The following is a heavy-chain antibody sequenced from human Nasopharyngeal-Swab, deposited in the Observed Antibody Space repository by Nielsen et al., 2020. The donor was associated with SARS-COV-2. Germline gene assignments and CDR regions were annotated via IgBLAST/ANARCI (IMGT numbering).Heavy chain of an antibody. V-gene: IGHV3-74*01. CDR1: GFTFSSYW. CDR2: INSDGSST. CDR3: ARGAVMSDSSEYYYYYYGMDV. Sequence: GGPLRLSCAASGFTFSSYWMHWVRQAPGKGLVWVSRINSDGSSTSYADSVKGRFTISRDNAKNTLYLQMNSLRAEDTAVYYWARGAVMSDSSEYYYYYYGMDVWGQGTTVTVSS. J-gene: IGHJ6*02. D-gene: IGHD3-22*01.